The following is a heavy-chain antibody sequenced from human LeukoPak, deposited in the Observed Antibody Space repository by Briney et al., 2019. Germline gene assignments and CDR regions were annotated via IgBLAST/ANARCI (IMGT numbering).Heavy chain of an antibody. CDR1: GYTFTSYY. CDR2: INPSGGST. Sequence: ASVKVSCKASGYTFTSYYMHCVRQAPGQGLEWMEIINPSGGSTSYAQKFQGRVTMTRDTSTSTVYMELSSLRSEDTAVYYCARDLLWFGEVPYYYYGLDVWGQGTTVTVSS. CDR3: ARDLLWFGEVPYYYYGLDV. D-gene: IGHD3-10*01. J-gene: IGHJ6*02. V-gene: IGHV1-46*01.